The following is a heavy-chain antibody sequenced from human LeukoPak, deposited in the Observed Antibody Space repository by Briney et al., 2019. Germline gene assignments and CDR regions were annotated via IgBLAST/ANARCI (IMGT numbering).Heavy chain of an antibody. CDR2: IKSDGNT. CDR1: GFTFSSYW. V-gene: IGHV3-74*01. Sequence: PGGSLRLSCAASGFTFSSYWMHWVRQAPGKGLVWVSRIKSDGNTNYADSVKGRFTISRYNAKNTVSLQMNSLRAEDTGVYYCARAPSEIGGYYPEYFRHWGQGTLVTVSS. D-gene: IGHD3-22*01. J-gene: IGHJ1*01. CDR3: ARAPSEIGGYYPEYFRH.